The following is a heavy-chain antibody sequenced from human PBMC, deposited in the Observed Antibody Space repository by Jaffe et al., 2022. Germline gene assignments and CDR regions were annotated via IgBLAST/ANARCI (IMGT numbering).Heavy chain of an antibody. Sequence: QVQLQQWGAGLLKPSETLSLTCAVYGGSFSGYYWSWIRQPPGKGLEWIGEINHSGSTNYNPSLKSRVTISVDTSKNQFSLKLSSVTAADTAVYYCARVVTTVTPLYYYYYYMDVWGKGTTVTVSS. CDR2: INHSGST. J-gene: IGHJ6*03. CDR1: GGSFSGYY. V-gene: IGHV4-34*01. CDR3: ARVVTTVTPLYYYYYYMDV. D-gene: IGHD4-4*01.